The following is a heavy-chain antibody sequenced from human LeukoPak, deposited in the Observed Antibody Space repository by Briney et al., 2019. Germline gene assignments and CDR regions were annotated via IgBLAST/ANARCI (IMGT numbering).Heavy chain of an antibody. Sequence: SETLSLTCSVAGGSIGSTGSFWGWLRQPPGKGLDWIGSIDSGGITYYNPYLKSRVSISEDTSKNQFSLKMTSMTAADTAIYYCWLEKVVAAYFDSWGQGTLVTVSS. CDR3: WLEKVVAAYFDS. CDR2: IDSGGIT. D-gene: IGHD2-15*01. V-gene: IGHV4-39*07. J-gene: IGHJ4*02. CDR1: GGSIGSTGSF.